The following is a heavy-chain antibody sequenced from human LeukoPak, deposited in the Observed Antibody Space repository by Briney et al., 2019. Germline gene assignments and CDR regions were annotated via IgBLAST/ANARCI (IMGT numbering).Heavy chain of an antibody. J-gene: IGHJ4*02. D-gene: IGHD4-11*01. CDR3: ARSDCSSLLAFFDY. CDR2: IYTSGST. CDR1: GGSISSGSYY. Sequence: PSQTLSLTCTVSGGSISSGSYYWSWIRQPAGKGLEWIGRIYTSGSTNYNPSLKSRVTISVDTSKNQFSLKLSSVTAADTAVYYCARSDCSSLLAFFDYWGQGTLVTVSS. V-gene: IGHV4-61*02.